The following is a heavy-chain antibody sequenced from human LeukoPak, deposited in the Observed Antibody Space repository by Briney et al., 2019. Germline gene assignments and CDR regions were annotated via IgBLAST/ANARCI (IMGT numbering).Heavy chain of an antibody. D-gene: IGHD3-3*01. V-gene: IGHV4-59*01. J-gene: IGHJ6*03. CDR3: ARGLRFLEWYNYYYMDV. CDR2: IYYSGST. Sequence: SETLSLTCTVSGGSISSYYWSWIRQPPGKGLEWIGYIYYSGSTNYNPSLKSRVTISVDTSKNQFSLKLCSVTAADTAVYYCARGLRFLEWYNYYYMDVWGKGTTVTVSS. CDR1: GGSISSYY.